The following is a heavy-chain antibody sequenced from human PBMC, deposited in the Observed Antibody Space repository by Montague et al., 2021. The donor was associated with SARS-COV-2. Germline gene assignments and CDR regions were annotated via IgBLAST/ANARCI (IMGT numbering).Heavy chain of an antibody. CDR3: ARHARGYVEWLYEGYFDY. D-gene: IGHD3-9*01. CDR2: IYYSGST. J-gene: IGHJ4*02. Sequence: SETLSLTCTVSGGSISSYYWSWIRQPPGKGLEWIGYIYYSGSTNYNPSLKSRVTISVDTSKNQFSLKLSSVTAADTAVYYCARHARGYVEWLYEGYFDYWGQGTLVTVSS. CDR1: GGSISSYY. V-gene: IGHV4-59*08.